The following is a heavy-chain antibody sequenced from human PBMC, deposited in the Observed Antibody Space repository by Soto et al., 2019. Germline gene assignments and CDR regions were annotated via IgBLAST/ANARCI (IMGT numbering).Heavy chain of an antibody. CDR3: AKDGEYGDYYFDY. J-gene: IGHJ4*02. V-gene: IGHV3-23*01. CDR1: GFTFSSYA. CDR2: ISGSGGST. D-gene: IGHD4-17*01. Sequence: AGGSLRLSCAASGFTFSSYAISWVRQAPGKGLEWVSAISGSGGSTYYADSVKGRFNISRDNSKNTLYLQMNSLRAEDTAVYYCAKDGEYGDYYFDYWGQGTLVTVSS.